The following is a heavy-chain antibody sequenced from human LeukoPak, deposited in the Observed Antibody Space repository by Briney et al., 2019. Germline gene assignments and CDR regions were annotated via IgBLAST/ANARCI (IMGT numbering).Heavy chain of an antibody. Sequence: SETLSLTCTVSGGSISSGGYYWSWIRQHPGKGLEWIGYIYYSGSTYYNPSLKSRVTISVDTSKNQFSLKLSSVNAADTAVYSCASEMVSGIADRSFDYWGQGTLVNVYS. V-gene: IGHV4-31*03. CDR2: IYYSGST. CDR1: GGSISSGGYY. CDR3: ASEMVSGIADRSFDY. J-gene: IGHJ4*02. D-gene: IGHD6-13*01.